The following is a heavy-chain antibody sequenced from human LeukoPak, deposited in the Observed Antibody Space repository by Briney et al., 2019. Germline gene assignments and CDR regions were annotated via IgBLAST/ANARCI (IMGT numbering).Heavy chain of an antibody. V-gene: IGHV1-18*01. CDR1: GYTFTSNG. D-gene: IGHD3-22*01. J-gene: IGHJ3*02. CDR2: ISAYNGNT. CDR3: ASLKNSYDSSGYLVTDAFDI. Sequence: ASVKVSCKASGYTFTSNGISWVRQAPGQGLEWMGWISAYNGNTNYEQKLQGRVTMTTDTSTSTAYLELRSLRSDDTAVYYCASLKNSYDSSGYLVTDAFDIWGQGTMVTVSS.